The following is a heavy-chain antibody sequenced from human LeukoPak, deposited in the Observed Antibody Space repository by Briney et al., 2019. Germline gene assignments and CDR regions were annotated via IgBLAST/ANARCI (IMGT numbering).Heavy chain of an antibody. CDR3: ARDGPGFGYFDH. CDR2: ISTFNGNI. V-gene: IGHV1-18*01. CDR1: GYAVTDYH. J-gene: IGHJ4*02. Sequence: ASVKVSCKTSGYAVTDYHINWLRQAPGQGLEWIGWISTFNGNIKFLQKFQGRVTLTTDTSTTTGYMELSSLTSDDTAVYYWARDGPGFGYFDHWGQGTLVTVSS. D-gene: IGHD3-16*01.